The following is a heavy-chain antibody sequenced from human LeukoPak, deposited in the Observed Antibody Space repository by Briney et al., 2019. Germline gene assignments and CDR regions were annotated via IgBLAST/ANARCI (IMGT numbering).Heavy chain of an antibody. V-gene: IGHV3-23*01. D-gene: IGHD6-13*01. CDR3: ARDPLGQPTYYFDY. CDR1: GFTFVSYA. J-gene: IGHJ4*02. Sequence: GGSLRLSCAASGFTFVSYAINWVRQAPGKGLEWVSAISGGGGTTYYADSVKGRFTSSRDNSKNTLYLQMNSLRAEDTAVYYCARDPLGQPTYYFDYWGQGTLVTVSS. CDR2: ISGGGGTT.